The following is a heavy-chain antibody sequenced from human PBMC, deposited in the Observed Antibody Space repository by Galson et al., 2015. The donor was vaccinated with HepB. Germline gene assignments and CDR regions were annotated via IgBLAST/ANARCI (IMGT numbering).Heavy chain of an antibody. CDR1: GYTFTGYY. CDR2: INPNSGGT. V-gene: IGHV1-2*02. D-gene: IGHD6-6*01. J-gene: IGHJ4*02. CDR3: ARDPGIAARPYYFDY. Sequence: SVKVSCKASGYTFTGYYMHWVRQAPGQGLEWMGWINPNSGGTNYAQKFQGRVTMTRDTSISTAYMELSRLRSDDTAVYYCARDPGIAARPYYFDYWGQGTLVTVSS.